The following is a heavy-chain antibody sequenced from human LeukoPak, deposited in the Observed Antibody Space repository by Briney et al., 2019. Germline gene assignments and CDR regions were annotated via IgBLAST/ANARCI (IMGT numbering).Heavy chain of an antibody. V-gene: IGHV3-11*01. D-gene: IGHD3-9*01. Sequence: GGSLRLSCAASGFTFSDYYMSWIRQAPGKGLEWVSYISSSGSTIYYADSVKGRFTISRDNAKNSLYLQMNSLRAEDTAVYYCARSLVTGYYHHYHYYGMDVWGQGTTVTVSS. J-gene: IGHJ6*02. CDR3: ARSLVTGYYHHYHYYGMDV. CDR2: ISSSGSTI. CDR1: GFTFSDYY.